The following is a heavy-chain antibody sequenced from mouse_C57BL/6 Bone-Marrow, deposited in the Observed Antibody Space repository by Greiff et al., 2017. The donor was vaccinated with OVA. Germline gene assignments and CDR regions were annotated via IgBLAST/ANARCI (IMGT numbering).Heavy chain of an antibody. J-gene: IGHJ4*01. V-gene: IGHV5-6*01. CDR2: ISSGGSYT. Sequence: EVHLVESGGDLVKPGGSLKLSCAASGFTFSSYGMSWVRQTPDKRLEWVATISSGGSYTYYPDSVKGRFTISRDNAKNTLYLQMSSLKSEDTAMDYCARQTVNYAMDYWGQGTSVTVSS. D-gene: IGHD1-1*01. CDR1: GFTFSSYG. CDR3: ARQTVNYAMDY.